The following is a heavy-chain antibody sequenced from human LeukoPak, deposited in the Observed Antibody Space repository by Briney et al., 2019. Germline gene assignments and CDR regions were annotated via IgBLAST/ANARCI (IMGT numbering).Heavy chain of an antibody. CDR1: GFTFSSYG. CDR3: AKDKGRTIFGVVIPFDL. CDR2: IRYDGSNK. D-gene: IGHD3-3*01. J-gene: IGHJ5*02. Sequence: GGSLRLSCAASGFTFSSYGMHWVRQAPGKGLEWVAFIRYDGSNKYYADSVKGRFTTSRDNSKNTLYLQMNSLRAEDTAVYYCAKDKGRTIFGVVIPFDLWGQGTLVTVSS. V-gene: IGHV3-30*02.